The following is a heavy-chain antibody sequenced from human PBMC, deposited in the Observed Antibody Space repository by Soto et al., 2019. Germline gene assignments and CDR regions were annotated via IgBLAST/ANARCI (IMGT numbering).Heavy chain of an antibody. D-gene: IGHD3-10*01. Sequence: ASVKVSCKASGYTFTGYYMHWVRQAPGQGLEWMGWINPNSGNTGYAQKFQGRVTMTRDTAIRTAYMEVSRLRSDDTAVYYCARGRASGSYYLLDYWGQGTLVTVSS. CDR1: GYTFTGYY. J-gene: IGHJ4*02. V-gene: IGHV1-2*02. CDR2: INPNSGNT. CDR3: ARGRASGSYYLLDY.